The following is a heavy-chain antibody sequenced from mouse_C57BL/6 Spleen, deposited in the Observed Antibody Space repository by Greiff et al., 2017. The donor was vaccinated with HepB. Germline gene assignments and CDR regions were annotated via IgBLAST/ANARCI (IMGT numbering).Heavy chain of an antibody. D-gene: IGHD2-2*01. CDR3: ARPFMVTTDWYFDV. Sequence: EVKLVESGGGLVKPGGSLKLSCAASGFTFSSYTMSWVRQTPEKRLEWVATISGGGGNTYYPDSVKGRFTISRDNAKNTLYLQMSSLRSEDTALYYCARPFMVTTDWYFDVWGTGTTVTVSS. V-gene: IGHV5-9*01. J-gene: IGHJ1*03. CDR2: ISGGGGNT. CDR1: GFTFSSYT.